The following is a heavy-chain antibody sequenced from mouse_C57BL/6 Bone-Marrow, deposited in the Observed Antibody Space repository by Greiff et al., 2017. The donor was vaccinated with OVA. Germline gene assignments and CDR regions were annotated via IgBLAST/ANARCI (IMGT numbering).Heavy chain of an antibody. J-gene: IGHJ3*01. CDR1: GYTFTDYY. D-gene: IGHD1-1*02. CDR2: INPNNGGT. Sequence: VQLQQSGPELVKPGASVKISCKASGYTFTDYYMNWVKQSHGKSLEWIGDINPNNGGTSYNQKFKGKATLTVDKSSSTAYMELRSLTSEDSAVYYCANYPGAYWGQGTLVTVSA. V-gene: IGHV1-26*01. CDR3: ANYPGAY.